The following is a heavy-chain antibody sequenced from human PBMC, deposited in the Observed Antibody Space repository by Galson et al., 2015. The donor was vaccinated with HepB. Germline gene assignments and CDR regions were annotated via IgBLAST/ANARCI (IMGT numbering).Heavy chain of an antibody. CDR3: ARIPGYCSGGSCSLFDF. Sequence: SVKVSCKASGYTFTGYYLHWVRQAPGQGLEWMGWINPNSGGTSYAQKFQGRVTMTRDTSINTAYMELSRLRSDDTAVYYCARIPGYCSGGSCSLFDFWGQGTLVTVSS. CDR1: GYTFTGYY. V-gene: IGHV1-2*02. CDR2: INPNSGGT. D-gene: IGHD2-15*01. J-gene: IGHJ4*02.